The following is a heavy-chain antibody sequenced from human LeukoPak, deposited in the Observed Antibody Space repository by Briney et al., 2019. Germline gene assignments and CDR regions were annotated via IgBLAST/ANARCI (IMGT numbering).Heavy chain of an antibody. D-gene: IGHD3-10*01. J-gene: IGHJ4*02. CDR3: ARARVPGELNY. Sequence: GGSLRLSCAASGFTFSSCEMNWVRQAPGKGLEWLSYISNSGSSEYYADSVRGRFTISRDSAKNSLYLQMNSLRAEDTAVYYCARARVPGELNYWGQGTLVTVSS. CDR2: ISNSGSSE. CDR1: GFTFSSCE. V-gene: IGHV3-48*03.